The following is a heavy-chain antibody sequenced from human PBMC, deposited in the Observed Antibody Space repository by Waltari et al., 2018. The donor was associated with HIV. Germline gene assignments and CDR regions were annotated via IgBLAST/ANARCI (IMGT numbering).Heavy chain of an antibody. D-gene: IGHD3-16*01. CDR3: VRRSVMGLDL. CDR2: ITYDGGKE. Sequence: LVQSGGGVAQAGRSLRLSCAASGVLIRNHAMHWVRQFADKRLEGVAVITYDGGKEVVTDSLKGRFVISRDNARDTLYLEVKVLKVEDSGVYYCVRRSVMGLDLWGQGTTVIVS. J-gene: IGHJ6*02. V-gene: IGHV3-30*09. CDR1: GVLIRNHA.